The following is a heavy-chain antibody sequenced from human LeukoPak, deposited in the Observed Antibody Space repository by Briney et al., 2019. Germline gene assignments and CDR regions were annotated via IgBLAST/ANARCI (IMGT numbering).Heavy chain of an antibody. D-gene: IGHD4-23*01. V-gene: IGHV3-21*01. CDR1: GFTFSYYT. J-gene: IGHJ5*02. Sequence: NAGGSLRLSCAASGFTFSYYTMNWVRQAPGKGLEWVSSISSSSDHAYYADSVKGRFTISRDNSKNTLYLQMNSLRAEDTAVYYCAKDRGPTTVANWFDPWGQGTLVTVSS. CDR2: ISSSSDHA. CDR3: AKDRGPTTVANWFDP.